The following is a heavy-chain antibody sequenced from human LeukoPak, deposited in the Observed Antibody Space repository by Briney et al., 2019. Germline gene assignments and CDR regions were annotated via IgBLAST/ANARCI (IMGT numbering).Heavy chain of an antibody. J-gene: IGHJ1*01. CDR2: ISTYNGNT. CDR1: GYNFDRYG. CDR3: ARGEAVVISPFFQH. D-gene: IGHD3-22*01. V-gene: IGHV1-18*04. Sequence: GASVKVSCKGSGYNFDRYGVNWVRQAPGQGLEWVGWISTYNGNTFYAQKFEGRVSMTTDTSTNTVYMDLRSLRSDDTAVYYCARGEAVVISPFFQHWGQGTLVTVSS.